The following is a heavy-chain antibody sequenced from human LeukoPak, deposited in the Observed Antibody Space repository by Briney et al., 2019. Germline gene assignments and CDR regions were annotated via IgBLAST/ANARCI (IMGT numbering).Heavy chain of an antibody. CDR3: ARVAVGKQLAPTYYYYMDV. Sequence: GGSLRLSCAASGFTFSSYAMSWVRQAPGKGLEWVSAISGSGGSTYYADSAKGRFTLSRDNSKNTLYLQMNSLRAEDTAVYYCARVAVGKQLAPTYYYYMDVWGKGTTVTVSS. J-gene: IGHJ6*03. D-gene: IGHD6-19*01. CDR1: GFTFSSYA. CDR2: ISGSGGST. V-gene: IGHV3-23*01.